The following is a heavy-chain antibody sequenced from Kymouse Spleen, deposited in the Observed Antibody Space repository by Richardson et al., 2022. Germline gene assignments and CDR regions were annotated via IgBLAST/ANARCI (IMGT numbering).Heavy chain of an antibody. CDR3: TTNWNYSPNYYYGMDV. D-gene: IGHD1-7*01. J-gene: IGHJ6*02. CDR2: IKSKTDGGTT. V-gene: IGHV3-15*01. CDR1: GFTFSNAW. Sequence: EVQLVESGGGLVKPGGSLRLSCAASGFTFSNAWMSWVRQAPGKGLEWVGRIKSKTDGGTTDYAAPVKGRFTISRDDSKNTLYLQMNSLKTEDTAVYYCTTNWNYSPNYYYGMDVWGQGTTVTVSS.